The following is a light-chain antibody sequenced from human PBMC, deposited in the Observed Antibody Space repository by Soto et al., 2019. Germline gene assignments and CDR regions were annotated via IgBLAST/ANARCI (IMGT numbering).Light chain of an antibody. V-gene: IGLV1-51*01. J-gene: IGLJ1*01. CDR1: SSNIGGNS. CDR2: DDN. Sequence: QSAMTQPPSVSAAPGQKVTLSCSGSSSNIGGNSVSWYQQLPGTAPKLLIYDDNKRPSGIPDRFSGSKSGTSATLGITGFQTGDEADYYCGSWDSSLSAYVFGTGTKLTVL. CDR3: GSWDSSLSAYV.